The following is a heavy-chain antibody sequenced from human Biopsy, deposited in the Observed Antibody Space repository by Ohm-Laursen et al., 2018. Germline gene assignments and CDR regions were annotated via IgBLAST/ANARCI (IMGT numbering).Heavy chain of an antibody. V-gene: IGHV1-24*01. Sequence: SVKVSCKISGYTLTDLSMHWVRQAPGKGLEWMGGFAPENGKTIYAQKFQGRVTMTEDTSTDTAYMELSNLRSEDTAVYYCAGDINNWNVNYWSQGTLVIVSS. CDR2: FAPENGKT. J-gene: IGHJ4*02. D-gene: IGHD1-20*01. CDR1: GYTLTDLS. CDR3: AGDINNWNVNY.